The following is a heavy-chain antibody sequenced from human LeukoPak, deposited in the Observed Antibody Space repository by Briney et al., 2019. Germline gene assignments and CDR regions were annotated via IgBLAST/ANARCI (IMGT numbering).Heavy chain of an antibody. CDR3: ARDALYYYDSSGYYEPTYYFDY. D-gene: IGHD3-22*01. CDR1: GFTFSSYW. CDR2: IKQDGSEK. V-gene: IGHV3-7*01. J-gene: IGHJ4*02. Sequence: PGGSLRLSCAASGFTFSSYWMSWVRQAPGKGLEWVANIKQDGSEKYYVDSVKGRFTISRDNAKNSLYLQMNSLRAEDTAVYYCARDALYYYDSSGYYEPTYYFDYWGQGTLVTVSS.